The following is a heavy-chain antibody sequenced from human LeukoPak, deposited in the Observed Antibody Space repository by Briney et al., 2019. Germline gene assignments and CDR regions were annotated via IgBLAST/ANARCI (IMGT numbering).Heavy chain of an antibody. Sequence: GGSLRLSCAASGFTFSSCWMSWVRQAPGKGLEWVANIKQDGSEKYYVGSVKGRFTISRDNAKNSLYLQMNSLRAEDTAVYYCARARYSYVPFDYWGQGTLVTVSS. CDR3: ARARYSYVPFDY. D-gene: IGHD5-18*01. V-gene: IGHV3-7*03. J-gene: IGHJ4*02. CDR2: IKQDGSEK. CDR1: GFTFSSCW.